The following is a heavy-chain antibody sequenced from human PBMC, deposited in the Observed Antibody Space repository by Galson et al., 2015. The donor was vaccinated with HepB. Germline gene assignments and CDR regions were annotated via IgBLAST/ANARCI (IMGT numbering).Heavy chain of an antibody. CDR2: IIPIFGTA. CDR3: ARDGEYYGSGSYYGMDV. D-gene: IGHD3-10*01. Sequence: SVKVSCKASGGTFSSYAISWVRQAPGQGLEWMGGIIPIFGTANYAQKFQGRVTITADKSTSTAYMELSSLRSEDTAVYYCARDGEYYGSGSYYGMDVWGQGTTVTVSS. V-gene: IGHV1-69*06. CDR1: GGTFSSYA. J-gene: IGHJ6*02.